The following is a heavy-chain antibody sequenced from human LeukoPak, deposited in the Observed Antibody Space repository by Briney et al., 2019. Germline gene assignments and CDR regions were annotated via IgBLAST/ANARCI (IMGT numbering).Heavy chain of an antibody. Sequence: GGSLRLSCAASGFTFSRYAMSWVRQAPGKGLEWVANIKQDGSEKYYVDSVKGRFTISRDNAKNSLYLQMNSLRAEDTAVYHCMMSLTAHYYYGMDVWGQGTTVSVSS. J-gene: IGHJ6*02. V-gene: IGHV3-7*02. CDR1: GFTFSRYA. CDR2: IKQDGSEK. D-gene: IGHD2-21*02. CDR3: MMSLTAHYYYGMDV.